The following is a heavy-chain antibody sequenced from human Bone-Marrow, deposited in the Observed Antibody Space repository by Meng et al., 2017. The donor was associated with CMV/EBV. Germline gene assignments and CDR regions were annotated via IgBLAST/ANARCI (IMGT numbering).Heavy chain of an antibody. CDR1: GGSISSGGYY. CDR2: IYYSGST. J-gene: IGHJ3*02. V-gene: IGHV4-31*03. CDR3: ARGSLRIAARRREGGAFDI. Sequence: SETLSLTCTVSGGSISSGGYYWSWIRQHPGKGLEWIGYIYYSGSTYYNPSLKSRVTISVDTSKNQFSLKLSSVTAADTAVYYCARGSLRIAARRREGGAFDIWGQGTMVTVSS. D-gene: IGHD6-6*01.